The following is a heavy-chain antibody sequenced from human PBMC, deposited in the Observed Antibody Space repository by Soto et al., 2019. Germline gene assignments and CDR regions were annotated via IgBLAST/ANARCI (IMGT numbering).Heavy chain of an antibody. Sequence: QVQLVQSGAEVKKPGSSVKVSCKASGGTFSTYTIIWVRQAPGQGLEWMGRILPMLAITNSAQRFQGRVTITADKSTSTAYLELSSLRSEDTAVYYCTLGSWSGETFDIWGRGTMVTVYS. CDR1: GGTFSTYT. D-gene: IGHD6-13*01. CDR3: TLGSWSGETFDI. J-gene: IGHJ3*02. V-gene: IGHV1-69*02. CDR2: ILPMLAIT.